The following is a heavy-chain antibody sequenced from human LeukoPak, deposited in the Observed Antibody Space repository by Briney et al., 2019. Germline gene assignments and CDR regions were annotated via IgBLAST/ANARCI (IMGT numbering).Heavy chain of an antibody. CDR1: GFTFSSYG. CDR2: LRYDGSNK. J-gene: IGHJ3*02. CDR3: VKEYDILTGYYASDI. D-gene: IGHD3-9*01. Sequence: GGSLRLSCGASGFTFSSYGMHWVRQAPGKGLEWVAFLRYDGSNKYYADSVKGRFTISRDNSKNTLYLQMNSLRAEDTAMYYCVKEYDILTGYYASDIWGQGTMVTVSS. V-gene: IGHV3-30*02.